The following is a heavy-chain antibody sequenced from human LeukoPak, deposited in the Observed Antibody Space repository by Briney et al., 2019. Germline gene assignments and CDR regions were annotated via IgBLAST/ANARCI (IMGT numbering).Heavy chain of an antibody. CDR1: GFTFSSYG. J-gene: IGHJ4*02. D-gene: IGHD6-13*01. CDR3: ARRWSFDH. CDR2: ISYDGSNK. Sequence: GGSLRLSCAASGFTFSSYGMHWVRQAPGKGLEWVAVISYDGSNKYYADSVKGRFTISRDNSKNTLYLQMNSLRVEDTAVYYCARRWSFDHWGQGTLVTVSS. V-gene: IGHV3-30*03.